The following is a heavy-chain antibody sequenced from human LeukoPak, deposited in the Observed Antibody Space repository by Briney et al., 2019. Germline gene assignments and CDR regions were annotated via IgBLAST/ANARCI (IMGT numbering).Heavy chain of an antibody. J-gene: IGHJ4*02. CDR1: VYTFTIYY. CDR3: AREVRDYYDSSGYSEGYFDY. Sequence: ASVTVSFTSSVYTFTIYYMHWVRQAPGQGLEWMGIINPSGGSTSYAQKFQGRVTMTRDTSTSTVYMELSSLRSEDTAVYYCAREVRDYYDSSGYSEGYFDYWGQGTLVTVSS. V-gene: IGHV1-46*01. CDR2: INPSGGST. D-gene: IGHD3-22*01.